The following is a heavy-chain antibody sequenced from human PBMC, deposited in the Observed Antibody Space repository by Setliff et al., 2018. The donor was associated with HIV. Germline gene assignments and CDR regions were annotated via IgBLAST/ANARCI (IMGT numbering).Heavy chain of an antibody. CDR2: VHKSGST. J-gene: IGHJ5*02. CDR1: GGSIRNYY. Sequence: SETLSLTCTVSGGSIRNYYWSWIRQSAGKGLEWIGRVHKSGSTDYNPSLKGRVTMSVDTSKNQFFLKLTSMTAADTAIYYCARDMEDFGVLPSAPFDPWGRGTLVTVSS. D-gene: IGHD2-2*01. V-gene: IGHV4-4*07. CDR3: ARDMEDFGVLPSAPFDP.